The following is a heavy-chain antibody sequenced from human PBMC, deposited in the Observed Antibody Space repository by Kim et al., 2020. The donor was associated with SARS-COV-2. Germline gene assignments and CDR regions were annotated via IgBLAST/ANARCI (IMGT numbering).Heavy chain of an antibody. CDR3: ARGFGLRYSSSWYNWFDP. V-gene: IGHV3-33*01. Sequence: GGSLRLSCAASGFTFSSYGMHWVRQAPGKGLEWVAVIWYDGSNKYYADSVKGRFTISRDNSKNTLYLQMNSLRAEDTAVYYCARGFGLRYSSSWYNWFDPWGQGTLVTVSS. D-gene: IGHD6-13*01. J-gene: IGHJ5*02. CDR1: GFTFSSYG. CDR2: IWYDGSNK.